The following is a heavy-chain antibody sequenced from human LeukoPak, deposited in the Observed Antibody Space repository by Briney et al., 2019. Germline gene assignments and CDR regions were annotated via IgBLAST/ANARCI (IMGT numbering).Heavy chain of an antibody. D-gene: IGHD3-3*01. V-gene: IGHV4-31*03. CDR1: GDSFSSGAFY. Sequence: PSETLSLTCTVSGDSFSSGAFYWSWVRQPPGKGLEWIGHIHRGGTTYYRPSLKSRVTISLDTSGNQFSLNLRSVTAADTAVYYCARARRDGDDFWSGYSPYFDYWGQGTLVTVSS. J-gene: IGHJ4*02. CDR2: IHRGGTT. CDR3: ARARRDGDDFWSGYSPYFDY.